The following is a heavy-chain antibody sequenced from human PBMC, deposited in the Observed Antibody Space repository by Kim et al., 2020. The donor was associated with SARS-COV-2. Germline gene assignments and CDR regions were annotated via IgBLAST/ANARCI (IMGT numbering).Heavy chain of an antibody. Sequence: STNHNPSLKSRVTRSVATSKNQFSLKLSSVTAADTAVYYCARRPVDYFDYWGQGTLVTVSS. V-gene: IGHV4-59*08. J-gene: IGHJ4*02. CDR3: ARRPVDYFDY. CDR2: ST.